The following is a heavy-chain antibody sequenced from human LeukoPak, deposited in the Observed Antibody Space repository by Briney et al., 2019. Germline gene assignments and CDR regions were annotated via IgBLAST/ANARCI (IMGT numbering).Heavy chain of an antibody. D-gene: IGHD2-8*01. J-gene: IGHJ4*02. CDR3: ARHRMGLFDY. V-gene: IGHV3-66*04. CDR1: GFTVSSNY. Sequence: PGGSLRLYCAASGFTVSSNYMSRLRQAPGKGLEWVSVIYSGGSTYYADSVKGRFTISRDNSKNTLYLQMNSLRAEDTAVYYCARHRMGLFDYWGQGTLVTVAS. CDR2: IYSGGST.